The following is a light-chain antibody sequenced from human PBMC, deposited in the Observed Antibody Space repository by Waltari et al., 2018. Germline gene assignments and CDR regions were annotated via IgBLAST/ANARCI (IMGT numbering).Light chain of an antibody. V-gene: IGLV3-21*04. CDR2: CDR. CDR1: NIESKS. CDR3: QVWDDTNNSGV. J-gene: IGLJ3*02. Sequence: YVVTQPPSVSVAPGKTARLTCEGENIESKSVNWYQQKPGQAPVLVMFCDRDRPSGIPDRFSGSNSGNTATLTINWVEPGDEADYHCQVWDDTNNSGVFGGGTKLTVL.